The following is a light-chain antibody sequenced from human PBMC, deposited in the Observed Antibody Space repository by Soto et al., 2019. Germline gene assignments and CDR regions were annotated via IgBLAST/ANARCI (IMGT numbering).Light chain of an antibody. J-gene: IGKJ1*01. CDR2: AAS. CDR3: MQALQTPRT. CDR1: QGISTY. V-gene: IGKV1-12*01. Sequence: DIQMTQSPSSVSASIGDRVSITCRASQGISTYLGWYQQKPGKAPKLLIYAASSLQSGVSSRFSGSGSGTYFTLKISRVEAEDAGVYYCMQALQTPRTFGQGTKVDIK.